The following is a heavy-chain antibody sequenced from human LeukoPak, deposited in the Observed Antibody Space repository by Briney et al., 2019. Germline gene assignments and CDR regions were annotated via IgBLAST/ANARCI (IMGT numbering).Heavy chain of an antibody. J-gene: IGHJ5*02. CDR1: GGSISSYY. Sequence: SETLSLTCTVSGGSISSYYWSWIRQPPGKGLEWIGYIYYSGSTNYSPSLKSRVTISVDTSKNQFSLKLSSVTAADTAVYYCARQGRGYFDYDNWFDPWGQGTLVTVSS. CDR2: IYYSGST. V-gene: IGHV4-59*08. CDR3: ARQGRGYFDYDNWFDP. D-gene: IGHD3-9*01.